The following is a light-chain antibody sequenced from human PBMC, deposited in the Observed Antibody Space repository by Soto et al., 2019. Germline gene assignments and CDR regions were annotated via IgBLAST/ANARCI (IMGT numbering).Light chain of an antibody. V-gene: IGKV1-5*03. CDR2: KAS. J-gene: IGKJ1*01. CDR3: QQYNSYPWT. Sequence: DIQMTQSPSTLSASVGDRVTITCRASQSISSWLAWYQQKPGKAPKLLIYKASSLESGVPSRFSGSGPGTEFTITISSLQPDDLATYYCQQYNSYPWTFGHGTKVDIK. CDR1: QSISSW.